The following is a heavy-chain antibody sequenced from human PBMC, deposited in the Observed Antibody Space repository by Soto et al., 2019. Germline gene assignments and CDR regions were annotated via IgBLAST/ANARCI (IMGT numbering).Heavy chain of an antibody. D-gene: IGHD3-9*01. J-gene: IGHJ2*01. CDR3: ARGRGEYDILTGYYTDCQGYWYFDL. V-gene: IGHV4-31*03. CDR2: IYYSGST. CDR1: GGSISSGGYY. Sequence: SETLSLTCTVSGGSISSGGYYWSWIRQHPGKGLEWIGYIYYSGSTYYNPSLKSRVTISVDTSKNQFSLKLCSVTAADTAVYYCARGRGEYDILTGYYTDCQGYWYFDLWGRGTLVTVSS.